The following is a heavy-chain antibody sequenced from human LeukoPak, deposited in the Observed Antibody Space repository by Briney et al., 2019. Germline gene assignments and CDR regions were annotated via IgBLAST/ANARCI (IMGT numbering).Heavy chain of an antibody. V-gene: IGHV4-59*11. Sequence: SETLSLTCTVSGGNIRSHYWSWIRQTPEKGLEWIGYMSYSGSTNYNPSLKSRFTISVDTSKNQFYLKVQAVSAADTAVYSCARTSRYGYFSVWGQGTLVTVSS. CDR3: ARTSRYGYFSV. D-gene: IGHD5-24*01. CDR2: MSYSGST. CDR1: GGNIRSHY. J-gene: IGHJ1*01.